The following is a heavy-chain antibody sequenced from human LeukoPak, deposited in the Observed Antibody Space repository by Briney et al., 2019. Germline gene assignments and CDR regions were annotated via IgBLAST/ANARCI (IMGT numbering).Heavy chain of an antibody. CDR1: GYTFTGYY. CDR3: ARGGIMVVRGVTYAYDY. D-gene: IGHD3-10*01. V-gene: IGHV1-2*02. Sequence: ASVKVSCKASGYTFTGYYMHWVRQAPGQGLEWMGWINPNSGGTNYAQKFQGRVTVTRDTSISTAYMELSRLRSDDTAMYYCARGGIMVVRGVTYAYDYWGQGTLVTVSS. CDR2: INPNSGGT. J-gene: IGHJ4*02.